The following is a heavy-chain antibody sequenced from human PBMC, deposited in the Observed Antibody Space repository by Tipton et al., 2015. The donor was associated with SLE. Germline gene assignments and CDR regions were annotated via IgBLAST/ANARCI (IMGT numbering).Heavy chain of an antibody. CDR2: IYYSGST. D-gene: IGHD2-15*01. CDR3: ASGGRDAFDI. Sequence: LRLSCTVSGGSISSYYWSWIRQPPGKGLEWIGYIYYSGSTNYNPSLKSRVTISVDTSKNQFSLKLSSVTAADTAVYYCASGGRDAFDIWGQGTMVTVSS. CDR1: GGSISSYY. J-gene: IGHJ3*02. V-gene: IGHV4-59*01.